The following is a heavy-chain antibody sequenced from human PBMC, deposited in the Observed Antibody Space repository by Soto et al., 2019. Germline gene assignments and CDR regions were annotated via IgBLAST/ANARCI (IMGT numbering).Heavy chain of an antibody. D-gene: IGHD1-26*01. Sequence: SETVSITGAVYGGSFSGNSWGWIRQPPGKGLEWIGEINQSGSTNYNPSLKSRVTISVDTSQNQLSLKLSSLTAADTAVYYCARDRKHYPHIWGKGTRVT. V-gene: IGHV4-34*01. CDR3: ARDRKHYPHI. CDR1: GGSFSGNS. J-gene: IGHJ4*02. CDR2: INQSGST.